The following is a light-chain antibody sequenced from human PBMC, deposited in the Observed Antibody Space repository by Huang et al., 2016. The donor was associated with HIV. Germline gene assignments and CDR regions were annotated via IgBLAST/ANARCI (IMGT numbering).Light chain of an antibody. CDR2: GAS. J-gene: IGKJ5*01. CDR3: QQYNNWPSIT. V-gene: IGKV3-15*01. CDR1: QSVTS. Sequence: EIVMTQSPATLSVSPGERATRSCRASQSVTSLAWYQQKPGQTPRLLIYGASTRATGIPARFSGSGSGTDFTLTISSLHSEDFAVYYCQQYNNWPSITFGQGTRLEIK.